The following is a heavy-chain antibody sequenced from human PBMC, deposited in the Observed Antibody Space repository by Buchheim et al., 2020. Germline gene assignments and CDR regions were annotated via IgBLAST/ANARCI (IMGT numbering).Heavy chain of an antibody. V-gene: IGHV3-30*03. D-gene: IGHD3/OR15-3a*01. CDR1: GFLFRNSG. CDR2: ISFDGNDK. Sequence: QVVLAESGGGVVQPGRSLRLSCAASGFLFRNSGMHWVRQAPGKGLEWVAFISFDGNDKYYADSVKGRFTVARDNSKNKLYLMATTLRAEDTALYYCARVAVILGNNNIDHWGQGTL. CDR3: ARVAVILGNNNIDH. J-gene: IGHJ4*02.